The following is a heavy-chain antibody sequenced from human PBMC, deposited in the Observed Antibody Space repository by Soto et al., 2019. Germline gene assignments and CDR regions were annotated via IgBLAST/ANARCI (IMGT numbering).Heavy chain of an antibody. V-gene: IGHV1-18*01. CDR2: TSAYNGNT. D-gene: IGHD3-22*01. CDR1: GYTFTNYG. Sequence: QVQLVQSGGEVKRHGASVKVSCKTSGYTFTNYGISWVRQAPGRGLEWLGWTSAYNGNTNYAQKFQDRVTMTTDTSTSTVYMELRSLRSDDTAVYYCARDYYNRAKFDYWGQGALVTVSS. CDR3: ARDYYNRAKFDY. J-gene: IGHJ4*02.